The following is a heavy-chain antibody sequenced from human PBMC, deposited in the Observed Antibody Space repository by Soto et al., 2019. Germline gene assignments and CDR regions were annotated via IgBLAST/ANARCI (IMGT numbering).Heavy chain of an antibody. CDR3: ARERTDATGVFGMDV. D-gene: IGHD2-15*01. CDR1: GGSISSGDYY. Sequence: QVQLQESGPGLVKPSQTLSLTCTVSGGSISSGDYYWTWIRQHPGKGLEWIGYIYDRRSTYYNPSLKSRLTISVDTSKNQFSLKLSSVSAADTAVYYCARERTDATGVFGMDVWGQGTTVTVSS. J-gene: IGHJ6*02. CDR2: IYDRRST. V-gene: IGHV4-31*03.